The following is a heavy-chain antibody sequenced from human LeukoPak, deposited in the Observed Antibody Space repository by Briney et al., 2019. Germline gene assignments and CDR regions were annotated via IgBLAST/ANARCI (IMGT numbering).Heavy chain of an antibody. Sequence: GGSLRLSCAPSGFTFSSYSMNWVRQAPGKGLEWVSYISSSSTIYYADSVKGRFTISRDNAKNSLYLQMNSLRAEDTAVYYCARAGAYDFWSGRLDNWFDPWGQGTLVTVSS. J-gene: IGHJ5*02. D-gene: IGHD3-3*01. CDR1: GFTFSSYS. CDR2: ISSSSTI. CDR3: ARAGAYDFWSGRLDNWFDP. V-gene: IGHV3-48*04.